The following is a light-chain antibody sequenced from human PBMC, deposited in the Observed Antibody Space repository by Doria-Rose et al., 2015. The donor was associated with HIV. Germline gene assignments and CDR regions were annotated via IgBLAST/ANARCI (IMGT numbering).Light chain of an antibody. V-gene: IGKV3-11*01. J-gene: IGKJ3*01. Sequence: PGERATLSCRASQSVSSNLAWYRQKPGQAPRLLIYDAPNRATGIPARFSGSGSGTDFTLTISSLEPEDFAVYFCQQRSNWPPIFTFGPGTKVDI. CDR3: QQRSNWPPIFT. CDR1: QSVSSN. CDR2: DAP.